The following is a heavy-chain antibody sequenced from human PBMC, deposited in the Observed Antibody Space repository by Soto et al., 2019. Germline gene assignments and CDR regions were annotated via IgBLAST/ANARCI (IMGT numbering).Heavy chain of an antibody. Sequence: GESLNSSCTGSGYSFTLYLIGCVRQLPEKGLEWMGIIYPGDSDTRYSPSFQGLVTISADKSISTAYLQWSSLKASDTAMYYCARIVFGELEDWFDPWGQGTLVTVSS. CDR3: ARIVFGELEDWFDP. V-gene: IGHV5-51*01. CDR2: IYPGDSDT. CDR1: GYSFTLYL. D-gene: IGHD3-10*02. J-gene: IGHJ5*02.